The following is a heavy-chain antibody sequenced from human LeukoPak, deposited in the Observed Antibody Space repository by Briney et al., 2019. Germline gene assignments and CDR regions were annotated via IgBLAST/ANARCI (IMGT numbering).Heavy chain of an antibody. D-gene: IGHD4-17*01. Sequence: GGSLRLSCAASGFTFSSYRMNWVRQAPGKGLEWVSSISSSSSYIYYADSVKGRFTISRDNAKNSLYLQMNSLRAEDTAVYYCARGPDGDYEAWGQGTLVTVSS. CDR3: ARGPDGDYEA. CDR2: ISSSSSYI. V-gene: IGHV3-21*01. CDR1: GFTFSSYR. J-gene: IGHJ4*02.